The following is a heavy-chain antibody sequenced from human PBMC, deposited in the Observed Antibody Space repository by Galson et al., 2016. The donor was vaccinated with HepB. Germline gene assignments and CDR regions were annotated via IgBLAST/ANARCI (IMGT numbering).Heavy chain of an antibody. CDR2: IYHTGNT. J-gene: IGHJ6*02. D-gene: IGHD1-1*01. CDR3: ARNPRHAQLCVSGLDV. V-gene: IGHV4-61*01. Sequence: SETLSLTCTVSSGSVSSPNYDLTWIRQPPGKGLEWIGHIYHTGNTEYKSSLKSRVVISIDTSRNQFSLKFRSVTAADTAMYSRARNPRHAQLCVSGLDVWGQGTTVIVSS. CDR1: SGSVSSPNYD.